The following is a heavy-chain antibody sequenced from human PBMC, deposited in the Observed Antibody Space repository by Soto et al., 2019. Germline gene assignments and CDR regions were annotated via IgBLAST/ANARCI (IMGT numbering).Heavy chain of an antibody. CDR2: IYYSGST. CDR1: GGSISSGGYY. CDR3: ARGSNYDFWSGYYAEYFQH. J-gene: IGHJ1*01. Sequence: SETLSLTCTVSGGSISSGGYYWSWIRQHPGKGLEWIGYIYYSGSTYYNPSLKSRVTISVDTSKNQFSLKLSSVTAADTAVYYCARGSNYDFWSGYYAEYFQHWGQGTLVTVSS. D-gene: IGHD3-3*01. V-gene: IGHV4-31*03.